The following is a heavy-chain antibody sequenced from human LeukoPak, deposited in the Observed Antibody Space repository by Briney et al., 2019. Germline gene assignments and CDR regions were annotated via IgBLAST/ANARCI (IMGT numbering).Heavy chain of an antibody. J-gene: IGHJ4*02. CDR1: GFTFDDYA. Sequence: PGGSLRLSCAASGFTFDDYAMHWVRQAPGKGLEWVSLISGDGGSTYYADSVKGRFTISRDNSKNSLYLQMNSLRTEDTALYYCAKGDSSSWYEPIDYWGQGTLVTVSS. CDR2: ISGDGGST. CDR3: AKGDSSSWYEPIDY. D-gene: IGHD6-13*01. V-gene: IGHV3-43*02.